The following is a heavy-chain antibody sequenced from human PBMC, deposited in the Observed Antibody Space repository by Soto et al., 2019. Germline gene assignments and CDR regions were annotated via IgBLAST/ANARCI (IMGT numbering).Heavy chain of an antibody. J-gene: IGHJ4*02. CDR2: IYYSGST. CDR1: GGSISSYY. Sequence: SETLSLTCTVSGGSISSYYWSWIRQPPGKGLEWNGYIYYSGSTNYNPSLKSRVTISVDTSKNQFSLKLSSVTAADTAVYYCARFTFKYCGGDCYSAPFDYWGQGTLVTVSS. V-gene: IGHV4-59*01. D-gene: IGHD2-21*02. CDR3: ARFTFKYCGGDCYSAPFDY.